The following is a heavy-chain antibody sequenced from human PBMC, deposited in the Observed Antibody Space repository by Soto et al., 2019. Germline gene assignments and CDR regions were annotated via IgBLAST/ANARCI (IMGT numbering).Heavy chain of an antibody. Sequence: EVQLVESGGGLVQPGGSLRLSCAASGFTVSNDYMSWVRQAPGKGLEWVSVIYSGGDTYYADSVKGRFTISRDNSKNTLYPQMDSLGGEDKAVFLCARAFFGVGGYFDYWGQGTLVTVSS. CDR2: IYSGGDT. CDR1: GFTVSNDY. CDR3: ARAFFGVGGYFDY. J-gene: IGHJ4*02. V-gene: IGHV3-66*01. D-gene: IGHD3-3*01.